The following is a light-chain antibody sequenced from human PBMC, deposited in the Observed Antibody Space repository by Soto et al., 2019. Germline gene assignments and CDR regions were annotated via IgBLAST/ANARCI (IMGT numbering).Light chain of an antibody. Sequence: DIQVTHSPSSLSASVGDRVTMTCRASQYIGKYLNWYQQKPGRAPKLMIYATYSLRSGVPSRFSGGGSGTEFTPTISSLQSEDFAVYYCQHYNNWPPWTFGQGTKGDI. CDR2: ATY. V-gene: IGKV1-39*01. CDR3: QHYNNWPPWT. J-gene: IGKJ1*01. CDR1: QYIGKY.